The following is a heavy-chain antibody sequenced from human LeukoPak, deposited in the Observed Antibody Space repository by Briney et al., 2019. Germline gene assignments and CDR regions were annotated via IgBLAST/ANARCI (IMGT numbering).Heavy chain of an antibody. V-gene: IGHV5-51*01. J-gene: IGHJ4*02. Sequence: GESLEISCKGSGYSFTSYWIGWVRQMPGKGLEWMGIIYPGDSDTRYSPSFQGQVTISADKSISTAYLQWTSLKASDSAMYYCARVLIRGDEIDYWGQGTLVTASS. D-gene: IGHD2-21*01. CDR2: IYPGDSDT. CDR1: GYSFTSYW. CDR3: ARVLIRGDEIDY.